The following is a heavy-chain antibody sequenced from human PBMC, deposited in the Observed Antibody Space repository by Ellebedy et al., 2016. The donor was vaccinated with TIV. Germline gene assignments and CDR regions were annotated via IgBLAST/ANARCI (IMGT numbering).Heavy chain of an antibody. V-gene: IGHV4-39*02. CDR3: GREGGSGSYYNSY. D-gene: IGHD3-10*01. CDR1: GGSISSSTTYY. J-gene: IGHJ4*02. CDR2: IYCSGSA. Sequence: MPSETLSLTCTVSGGSISSSTTYYWGWIRQPPGQGLEWIGSIYCSGSAYYNPSLKSRITISVDTSKNQFSLQLNSVTAADTAVYYCGREGGSGSYYNSYWGQGTLVTVSS.